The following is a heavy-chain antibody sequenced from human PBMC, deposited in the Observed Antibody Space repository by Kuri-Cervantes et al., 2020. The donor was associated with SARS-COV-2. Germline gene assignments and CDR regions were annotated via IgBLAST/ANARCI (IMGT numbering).Heavy chain of an antibody. CDR2: FNHSGST. Sequence: GSLRLSCNVSGGSISSYYWSWIRQPPGKGLEWIGEFNHSGSTNYNPSHKSRVTISVDTSKNQFSLKLSSVTAADTAGYYCARGPRDFWSGYYDYYYMDVWGKGATVTVSS. CDR1: GGSISSYY. CDR3: ARGPRDFWSGYYDYYYMDV. V-gene: IGHV4-34*01. J-gene: IGHJ6*03. D-gene: IGHD3-3*01.